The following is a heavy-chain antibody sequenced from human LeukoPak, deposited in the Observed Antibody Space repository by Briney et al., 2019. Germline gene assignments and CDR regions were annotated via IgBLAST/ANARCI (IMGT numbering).Heavy chain of an antibody. CDR2: INPNSGFT. CDR1: QYTLTGYY. CDR3: ARGIPVSGLDY. D-gene: IGHD6-19*01. V-gene: IGHV1-2*02. Sequence: ASVKVSCKASQYTLTGYYLHWVRQAPGQGLEWMGWINPNSGFTNYGQKFRGRVTMTRDTSISTAYLDLSRLRSDDTAVYYCARGIPVSGLDYWGQGTLVTVSS. J-gene: IGHJ4*02.